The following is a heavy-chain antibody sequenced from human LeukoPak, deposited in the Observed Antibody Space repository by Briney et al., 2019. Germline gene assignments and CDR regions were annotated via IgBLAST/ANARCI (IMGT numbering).Heavy chain of an antibody. CDR3: ARPLIWLQLYDY. CDR1: GYTFTGYY. V-gene: IGHV1-2*02. J-gene: IGHJ4*02. D-gene: IGHD5-24*01. CDR2: INPNSGGT. Sequence: ASVKVSCKASGYTFTGYYMHWVRQAPGQGLEWMGWINPNSGGTNYAQKFQGRVTMTRDTSISTAYMELSRLRSDDTAVYYCARPLIWLQLYDYWGQGTLVTVSS.